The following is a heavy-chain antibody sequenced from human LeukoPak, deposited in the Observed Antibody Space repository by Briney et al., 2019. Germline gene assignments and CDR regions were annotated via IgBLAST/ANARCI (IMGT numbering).Heavy chain of an antibody. CDR1: GFTFSSYA. D-gene: IGHD5-18*01. Sequence: GGSLRLSCAASGFTFSSYAMSWVRQAPGKGLEWVSAISGSGGSTYCADSVKGRFTISRDNSKNTLYLQMNSLRAEDTAVYYCASHTAMVLVLAFDIWGQGTMVTVSS. J-gene: IGHJ3*02. CDR2: ISGSGGST. CDR3: ASHTAMVLVLAFDI. V-gene: IGHV3-23*01.